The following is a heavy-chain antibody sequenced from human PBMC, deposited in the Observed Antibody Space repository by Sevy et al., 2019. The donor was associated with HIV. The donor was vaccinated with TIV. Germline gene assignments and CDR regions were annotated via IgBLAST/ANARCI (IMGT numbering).Heavy chain of an antibody. Sequence: SETLSLTCTVSGGSINSDHWNWIRQPPGKGLEWIGYVYYTGGTNYNPSFKNRVTISVDRTKNQFSLKLTSVTAADTAVYYCASRNDFDIWGQGTMVTVSS. CDR1: GGSINSDH. J-gene: IGHJ3*02. CDR2: VYYTGGT. CDR3: ASRNDFDI. V-gene: IGHV4-59*08.